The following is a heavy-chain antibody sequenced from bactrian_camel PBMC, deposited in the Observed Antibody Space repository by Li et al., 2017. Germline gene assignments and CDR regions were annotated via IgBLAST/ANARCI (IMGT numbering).Heavy chain of an antibody. D-gene: IGHD1*01. J-gene: IGHJ4*01. V-gene: IGHV3S54*01. CDR1: EYPYPDNC. Sequence: VQLVESGGGSVQAGGSLRLSCVASEYPYPDNCVGWLRQAPGKDREGVANIYTGGRFSYYADSVKGRFTISRDNAKNMLYLQMNSLETEDTAVYYCARRPVGLKWVLEGQGTQVTVS. CDR2: IYTGGRFS.